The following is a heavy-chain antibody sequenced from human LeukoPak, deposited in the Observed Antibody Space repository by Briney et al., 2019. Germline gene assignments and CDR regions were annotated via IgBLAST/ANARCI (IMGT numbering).Heavy chain of an antibody. Sequence: PSETLSLTCAVYGGPFSGYYWSWIRQPPGKGLEWIGEINHSGSTNYNPSLKSRVTISVDTSKNQFSLKLSSVTAADTAVYYCARGEDYPEDYWGQGTLVTVSS. V-gene: IGHV4-34*01. J-gene: IGHJ4*02. CDR2: INHSGST. CDR3: ARGEDYPEDY. D-gene: IGHD3-16*01. CDR1: GGPFSGYY.